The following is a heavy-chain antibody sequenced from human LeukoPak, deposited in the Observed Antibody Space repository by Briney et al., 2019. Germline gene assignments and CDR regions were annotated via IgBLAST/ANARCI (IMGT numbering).Heavy chain of an antibody. CDR2: ISSSSSTI. J-gene: IGHJ6*03. CDR1: GFTFSSYS. CDR3: ARDFWGYCSSTSCYWVYYYYYMDV. Sequence: PGGSLRLSCAASGFTFSSYSMNWVRQAPGKGLEWVSYISSSSSTIYYADSVKGRFTISRDNAKNSLYLQMNSLRAEDTAVYYCARDFWGYCSSTSCYWVYYYYYMDVWGKGTTVTVSS. V-gene: IGHV3-48*01. D-gene: IGHD2-2*01.